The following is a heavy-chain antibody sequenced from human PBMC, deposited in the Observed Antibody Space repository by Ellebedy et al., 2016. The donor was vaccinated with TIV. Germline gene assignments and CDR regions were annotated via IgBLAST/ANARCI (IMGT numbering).Heavy chain of an antibody. CDR2: INPNSGGT. Sequence: ASVKVSXXASGYTFTGYYMHWVRQAPGQGLEWMGWINPNSGGTNYAQKFQGRVTMTRDTSISTAYMELSRLRSDDTAVYYCARSYDILTGHFDYWGQGTLVTVSS. J-gene: IGHJ4*02. CDR1: GYTFTGYY. V-gene: IGHV1-2*02. CDR3: ARSYDILTGHFDY. D-gene: IGHD3-9*01.